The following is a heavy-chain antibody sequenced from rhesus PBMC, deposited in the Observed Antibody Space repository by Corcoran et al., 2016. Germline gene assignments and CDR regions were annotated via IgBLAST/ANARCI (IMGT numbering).Heavy chain of an antibody. J-gene: IGHJ4*01. CDR3: ARGGRQLDY. CDR2: IYGSGSST. Sequence: QLQLQESGPGLVKPSETLSVTCAVSGGSISSSYWSWIRQAPGKGLEWIGYIYGSGSSTDDNPSLKSRVTLSVDTSKNQLSLKLGSVTTADAAVYYCARGGRQLDYWGQGVLVTVSS. CDR1: GGSISSSY. V-gene: IGHV4-169*01. D-gene: IGHD6-25*01.